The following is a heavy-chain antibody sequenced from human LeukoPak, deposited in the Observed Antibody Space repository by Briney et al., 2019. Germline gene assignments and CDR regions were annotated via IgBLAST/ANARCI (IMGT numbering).Heavy chain of an antibody. V-gene: IGHV1-69*05. J-gene: IGHJ6*02. CDR3: ARGPLLWFDV. CDR1: GGTFSSYA. D-gene: IGHD3-10*01. CDR2: IIPIFGTA. Sequence: SVKASCKASGGTFSSYAISWVRQAPGQGLEWMGGIIPIFGTANYAQKFQGRVTMTRNTSISTAYMELSSLRSEDTAVYYCARGPLLWFDVWGQGTTVTVSS.